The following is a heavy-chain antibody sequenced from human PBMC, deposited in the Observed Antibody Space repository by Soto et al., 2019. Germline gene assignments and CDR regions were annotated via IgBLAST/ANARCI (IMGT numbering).Heavy chain of an antibody. CDR3: ARQVSIEWPQYYYDMDV. V-gene: IGHV4-59*08. CDR2: IHYSGST. D-gene: IGHD3-10*01. CDR1: GGSISSYF. Sequence: SETLSLTCTVSGGSISSYFWSWIRQPPGRGLEWIGHIHYSGSTNYNPSLKSRVTISVDTSKNQVSLKLSSVTAADTAMYFCARQVSIEWPQYYYDMDVWGKGPSVTVSS. J-gene: IGHJ6*04.